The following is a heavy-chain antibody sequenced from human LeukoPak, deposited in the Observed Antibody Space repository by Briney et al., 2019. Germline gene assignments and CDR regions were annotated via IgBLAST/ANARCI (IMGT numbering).Heavy chain of an antibody. Sequence: GGSLRLSCAASGFIFSSYGIHWVRQAPGKGLEWVAFIRYDGSNKYYADSVKGRFTISRDNAKNSLYLQMNSLRAEDTAVYYCARCGGSCYHLDYWGQGTLVTVSS. V-gene: IGHV3-30*02. CDR3: ARCGGSCYHLDY. J-gene: IGHJ4*02. D-gene: IGHD2-15*01. CDR2: IRYDGSNK. CDR1: GFIFSSYG.